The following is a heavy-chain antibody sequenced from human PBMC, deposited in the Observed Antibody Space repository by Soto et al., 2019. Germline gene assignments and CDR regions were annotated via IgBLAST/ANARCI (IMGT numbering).Heavy chain of an antibody. V-gene: IGHV3-23*01. Sequence: GGSLRLSCAASGFTFSSYAMSWVRQAPGKGLEWVSAISGSGGSTYYADSVKGRFTISRDNSKNTPYLQMNSLRAEDTAVYYCAKWHLYYYDSSGYNDYWGQGTLVTVSS. CDR2: ISGSGGST. CDR1: GFTFSSYA. CDR3: AKWHLYYYDSSGYNDY. J-gene: IGHJ4*02. D-gene: IGHD3-22*01.